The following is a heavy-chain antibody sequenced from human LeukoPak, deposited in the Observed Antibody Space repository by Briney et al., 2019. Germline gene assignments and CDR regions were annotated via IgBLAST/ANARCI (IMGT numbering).Heavy chain of an antibody. D-gene: IGHD3-10*01. V-gene: IGHV3-53*01. Sequence: GGSLRLSCAASGFTVSSNYMSWVRQAPGKGLEWVSVIYSGGSTYYADSVKGRFTIPRDSSKNTLYLQMNSLRAEDTAVYYCARDGVVRGDGLAFDIWGQGTMVTVSS. CDR1: GFTVSSNY. J-gene: IGHJ3*02. CDR2: IYSGGST. CDR3: ARDGVVRGDGLAFDI.